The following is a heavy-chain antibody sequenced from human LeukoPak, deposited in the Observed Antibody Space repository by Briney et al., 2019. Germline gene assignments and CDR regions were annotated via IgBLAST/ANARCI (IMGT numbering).Heavy chain of an antibody. Sequence: SGPTLVNPTQTLTLTFTFSGFSLSTSGPGVGWIRQPPGKALDWIALIYWDDNKRYSPSLKIRLTITKDTYKNQVVLTMPNMDPVDTATYYCARIWFGELFGGAFDIWGQGTMVTVSS. D-gene: IGHD3-10*01. J-gene: IGHJ3*02. V-gene: IGHV2-5*02. CDR3: ARIWFGELFGGAFDI. CDR1: GFSLSTSGPG. CDR2: IYWDDNK.